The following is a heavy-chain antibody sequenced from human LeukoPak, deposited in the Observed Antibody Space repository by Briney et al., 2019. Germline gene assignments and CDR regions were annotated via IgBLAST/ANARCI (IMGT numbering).Heavy chain of an antibody. V-gene: IGHV3-30*18. J-gene: IGHJ4*02. Sequence: PGGSLRLSCAAFGFTCSSYGMHWVRQAPGKGLEWVAVISYDGSNKYYADSVKGRFTISRDNSKNTLYLQMNSLRAEDTAVYYCAKDALDLNKIVVGVHFDYWGQGTLVTVSS. CDR2: ISYDGSNK. CDR1: GFTCSSYG. D-gene: IGHD1-26*01. CDR3: AKDALDLNKIVVGVHFDY.